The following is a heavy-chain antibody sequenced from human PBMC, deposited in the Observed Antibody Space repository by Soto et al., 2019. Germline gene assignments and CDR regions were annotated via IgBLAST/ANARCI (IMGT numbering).Heavy chain of an antibody. CDR1: GGSISSGGYY. CDR3: ARAFTPDYYYDSSGYLTDNWFDP. CDR2: IYYSGST. Sequence: PSETLSLTCTVSGGSISSGGYYWSWIRQHPGKGLEWIGYIYYSGSTYYNPSLKSRVTISVDTSKNQFSLKLSSVTAADTAVYYCARAFTPDYYYDSSGYLTDNWFDPWGQGTLVTVSS. V-gene: IGHV4-30-4*08. J-gene: IGHJ5*02. D-gene: IGHD3-22*01.